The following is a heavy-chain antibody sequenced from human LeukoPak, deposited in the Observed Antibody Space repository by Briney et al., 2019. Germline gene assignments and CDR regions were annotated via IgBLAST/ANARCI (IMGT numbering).Heavy chain of an antibody. Sequence: GGSLRLSCAASGFTFSTYEMHWVRQAKGKGLEWVSAINPAGKTYYLDSVKGRFTISREDVKDSLFLQMNSLRAGDTAVYYCVRDLGTGTVYTNRFDLWGQGTLVTVSS. CDR2: INPAGKT. D-gene: IGHD1-1*01. CDR1: GFTFSTYE. J-gene: IGHJ5*02. CDR3: VRDLGTGTVYTNRFDL. V-gene: IGHV3-13*01.